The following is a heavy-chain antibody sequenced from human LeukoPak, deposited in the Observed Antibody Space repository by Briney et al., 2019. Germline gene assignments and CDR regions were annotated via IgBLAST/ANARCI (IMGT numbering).Heavy chain of an antibody. D-gene: IGHD6-19*01. Sequence: GASVKVSCKVSGYALTELSMHWVRQAPGKGLEWMGGFDPEDGETIYAQKFQGRVTMTEDTSTDTAYMELSSLRSEDTAVYYCARASGDSSGPFKDYYYAMDVWGQGTTVTVSS. J-gene: IGHJ6*02. CDR2: FDPEDGET. CDR3: ARASGDSSGPFKDYYYAMDV. V-gene: IGHV1-24*01. CDR1: GYALTELS.